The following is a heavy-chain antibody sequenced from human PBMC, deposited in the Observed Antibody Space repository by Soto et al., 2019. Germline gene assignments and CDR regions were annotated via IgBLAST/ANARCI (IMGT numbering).Heavy chain of an antibody. CDR3: ARAKGTIQLWLLYYYGMDV. V-gene: IGHV3-30-3*01. CDR1: GFTFSSYA. Sequence: GGSLRLSCAASGFTFSSYAMHWVRQAPGKGLEWVAVISYDGSNKYYADSVKGRFTISRDNSKNTLYLQMNSLRAEDTAVYYCARAKGTIQLWLLYYYGMDVWGQGTTVTVSS. CDR2: ISYDGSNK. D-gene: IGHD5-18*01. J-gene: IGHJ6*02.